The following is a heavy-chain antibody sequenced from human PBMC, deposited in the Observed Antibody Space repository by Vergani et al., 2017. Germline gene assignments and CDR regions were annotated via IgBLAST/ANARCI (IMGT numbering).Heavy chain of an antibody. V-gene: IGHV4-34*01. J-gene: IGHJ4*02. CDR1: GGSFSGYY. Sequence: QVQLQQWGAGLLKPSETLSLTCAVYGGSFSGYYWSWIRQPPGKGLEWIGEINHSGSTNYNPALKSRVTISVDTSKNQFSLKLSSVTAADTAVYYCARGTVPAARDWGQGTLVTVSS. CDR2: INHSGST. D-gene: IGHD2-2*01. CDR3: ARGTVPAARD.